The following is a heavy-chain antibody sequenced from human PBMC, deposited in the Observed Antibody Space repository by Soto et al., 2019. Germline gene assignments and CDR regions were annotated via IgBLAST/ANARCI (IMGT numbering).Heavy chain of an antibody. CDR1: GYTFTSYD. CDR2: MNPSSGNK. D-gene: IGHD3-10*01. Sequence: GASVKVSCKVSGYTFTSYDINWVRLAAGQGLEWMGWMNPSSGNKASAQKFQGRVTMTSNTSITTAYMELTSLRSEDTAIYYCARGGVSRGAFDIWGQGAMVTVSS. V-gene: IGHV1-8*01. CDR3: ARGGVSRGAFDI. J-gene: IGHJ3*02.